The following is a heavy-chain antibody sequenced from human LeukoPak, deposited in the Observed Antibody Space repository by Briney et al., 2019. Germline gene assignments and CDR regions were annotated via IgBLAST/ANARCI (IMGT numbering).Heavy chain of an antibody. CDR2: IYTSGST. Sequence: SETLSLTCSVSGGSISSGSYYWSWIRQPAGKGLEWIGRIYTSGSTNYNPSLKSRVTISVDTSKNQFSLKLSSVTAADTAVYYCARGTVVISSTWENFDYWGQGTLVTVSS. CDR3: ARGTVVISSTWENFDY. CDR1: GGSISSGSYY. J-gene: IGHJ4*02. D-gene: IGHD6-13*01. V-gene: IGHV4-61*02.